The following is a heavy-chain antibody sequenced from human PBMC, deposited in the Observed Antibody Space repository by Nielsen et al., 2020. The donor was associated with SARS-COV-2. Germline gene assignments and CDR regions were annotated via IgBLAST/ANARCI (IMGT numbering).Heavy chain of an antibody. J-gene: IGHJ4*02. CDR2: IYYSGST. V-gene: IGHV4-30-4*01. CDR3: AREVLRYFDWQTDH. D-gene: IGHD3-9*01. Sequence: SETLSLTCTVSGGSISSGDYYWSWIRQPPGKGLEWIGYIYYSGSTYYNPSLKSRVTISVDTSKNQFSLKLSSVTAADTAVYYCAREVLRYFDWQTDHWGQGTLVTVSS. CDR1: GGSISSGDYY.